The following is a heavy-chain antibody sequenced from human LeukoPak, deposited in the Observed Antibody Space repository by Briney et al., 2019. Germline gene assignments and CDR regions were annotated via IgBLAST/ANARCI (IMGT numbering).Heavy chain of an antibody. CDR3: ARGLSFGVGKGYFDP. D-gene: IGHD3-3*01. J-gene: IGHJ5*02. Sequence: PSETLSLTCTVSGGSISSGGYYWSWIRQPPGKGLEWIGYIYYSGSTNYNPSLKSRVTISVDTSKNQFSLKLSSVTAADTAVYYCARGLSFGVGKGYFDPWGQGTLVTVSS. CDR1: GGSISSGGYY. V-gene: IGHV4-61*08. CDR2: IYYSGST.